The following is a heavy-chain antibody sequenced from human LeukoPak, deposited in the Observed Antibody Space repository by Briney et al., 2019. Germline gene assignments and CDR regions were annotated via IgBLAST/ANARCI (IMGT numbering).Heavy chain of an antibody. D-gene: IGHD5-18*01. Sequence: GGSLRLSCAASGFTFSSYGMHWVRQAPGKGLEWVAVIWYDGSNKYYADSVKGRFTISRDNSKNTLYLQMNSLRAEDTAVYYCARGKGEERAMVHFDCWGQGTLVTVSS. CDR3: ARGKGEERAMVHFDC. J-gene: IGHJ4*02. CDR2: IWYDGSNK. V-gene: IGHV3-33*01. CDR1: GFTFSSYG.